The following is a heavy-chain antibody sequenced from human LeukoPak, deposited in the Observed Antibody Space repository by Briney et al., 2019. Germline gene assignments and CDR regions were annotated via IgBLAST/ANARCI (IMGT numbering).Heavy chain of an antibody. CDR3: ARHWEYYYDYAYYYYYMDV. CDR2: IYYSGST. V-gene: IGHV4-39*01. D-gene: IGHD3-16*01. CDR1: GGSISSSSYY. J-gene: IGHJ6*03. Sequence: SETLSLTCTVSGGSISSSSYYWGWIRQPPGKGLEWIGSIYYSGSTYYNPSLKSRVTISVDPSKNQFSLKLSSVTAADTAVYCCARHWEYYYDYAYYYYYMDVWGKGTTVTVSS.